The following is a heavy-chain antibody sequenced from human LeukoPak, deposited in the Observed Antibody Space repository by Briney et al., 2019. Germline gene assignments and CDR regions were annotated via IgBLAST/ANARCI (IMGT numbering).Heavy chain of an antibody. CDR2: ISGSGGST. CDR1: GFTVSSNY. Sequence: GGSLRLSCAASGFTVSSNYMSWVRQAPGKGLEWVSAISGSGGSTYYADSVKGRFTISRDNSKNTLYLQMNSLRAEDTAVYYCAKDFMSNMVRGVTVDYWGQGTLVTVSS. J-gene: IGHJ4*02. CDR3: AKDFMSNMVRGVTVDY. D-gene: IGHD3-10*01. V-gene: IGHV3-23*01.